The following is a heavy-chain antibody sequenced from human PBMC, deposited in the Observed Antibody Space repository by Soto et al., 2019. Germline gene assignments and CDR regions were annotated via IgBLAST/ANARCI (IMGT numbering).Heavy chain of an antibody. CDR1: GGSISSYYW. J-gene: IGHJ4*02. V-gene: IGHV4-4*02. Sequence: PSETLSLTCAVSGGSISSYYWWSWVRQPPGRGLEWIGEVYHSGSTNYNPSLKSRVTISVDKSKNQFSLELTSVTAADTAVYFCARDRPSEYTYGYQFDSWGQGAQVTVSS. CDR3: ARDRPSEYTYGYQFDS. D-gene: IGHD5-18*01. CDR2: VYHSGST.